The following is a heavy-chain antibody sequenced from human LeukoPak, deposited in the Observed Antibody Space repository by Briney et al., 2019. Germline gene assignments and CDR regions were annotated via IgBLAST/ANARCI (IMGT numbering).Heavy chain of an antibody. CDR2: ISAYNGNA. CDR1: GYTFTSYG. J-gene: IGHJ3*02. V-gene: IGHV1-18*01. Sequence: ASVKVSCKASGYTFTSYGISWVRQAPGQGLEWMGWISAYNGNANYAQKLQGRVTMTTDTSTSTAYMELRSLRSDDTAVYYCARGIRYFGWLFDAFDIWGQGTMVTVSS. D-gene: IGHD3-9*01. CDR3: ARGIRYFGWLFDAFDI.